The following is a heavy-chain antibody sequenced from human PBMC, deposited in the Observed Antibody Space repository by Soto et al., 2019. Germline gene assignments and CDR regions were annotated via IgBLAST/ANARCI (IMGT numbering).Heavy chain of an antibody. CDR3: ARDSRTGCSSTDCYMS. Sequence: QVQLQESGPGLVKASETLSLTCAVSGDSISSGAWWSWVRQSPGKGLQWIGEIYHSGNTRNNPSLKSRVTMSVEKSNTQFSLNLMSATAADTATYYCARDSRTGCSSTDCYMSWGRGILVTVAS. CDR2: IYHSGNT. CDR1: GDSISSGAW. V-gene: IGHV4-4*02. J-gene: IGHJ5*02. D-gene: IGHD2-2*01.